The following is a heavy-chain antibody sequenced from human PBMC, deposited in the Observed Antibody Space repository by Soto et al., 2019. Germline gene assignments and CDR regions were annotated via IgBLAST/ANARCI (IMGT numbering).Heavy chain of an antibody. V-gene: IGHV4-39*02. CDR1: GGSISSSTYY. D-gene: IGHD2-15*01. Sequence: SETLSLTCTVSGGSISSSTYYWGWIRQPPGKGLEWIGSIYFGGSTYHNPSLKSRVTISVDTSKNQFSLKLGSVTAADTAVYYCARELALGYCSGGSCLRGAFHIWGQGTMVTVSS. CDR2: IYFGGST. J-gene: IGHJ3*02. CDR3: ARELALGYCSGGSCLRGAFHI.